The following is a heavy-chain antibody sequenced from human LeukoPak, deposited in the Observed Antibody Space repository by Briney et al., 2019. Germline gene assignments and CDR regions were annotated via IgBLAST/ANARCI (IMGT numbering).Heavy chain of an antibody. CDR1: GGSISSYY. J-gene: IGHJ5*02. CDR3: ARARYNWFDP. V-gene: IGHV4-59*01. CDR2: IYYSGST. Sequence: SQTLSLTCTVSGGSISSYYWGWIRQPPGKGLEWIGCIYYSGSTNYNPSLKSRVTISLDTSKSQFSLNLSSVTAADTAVYYCARARYNWFDPWGQGTLVTVTS.